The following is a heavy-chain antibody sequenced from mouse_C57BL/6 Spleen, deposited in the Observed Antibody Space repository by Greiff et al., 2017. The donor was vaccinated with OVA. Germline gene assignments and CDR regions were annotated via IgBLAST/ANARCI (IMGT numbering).Heavy chain of an antibody. Sequence: EVKLVESEGGLVQPGSSMKLSCTASGFTFSDYYMAWVRQVPEKGLEWVANINYDGSSTYYLDSLKSRFIISRDNAKNILYLQMSSLKSEDTATYYCARDGEAGTGYWYFDVWGTGTTVTVSS. CDR3: ARDGEAGTGYWYFDV. CDR2: INYDGSST. J-gene: IGHJ1*03. CDR1: GFTFSDYY. D-gene: IGHD3-3*01. V-gene: IGHV5-16*01.